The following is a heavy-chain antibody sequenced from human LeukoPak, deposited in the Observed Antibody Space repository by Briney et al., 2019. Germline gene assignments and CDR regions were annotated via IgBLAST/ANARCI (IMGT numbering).Heavy chain of an antibody. V-gene: IGHV3-30*02. J-gene: IGHJ4*02. CDR2: IRYDGSNK. CDR3: AKDRTVGYYDSSGYYYDTKYFDY. D-gene: IGHD3-22*01. CDR1: GFTFSSYG. Sequence: GGSLRLSCAASGFTFSSYGMPWVRQAPGKGLEWVAFIRYDGSNKYYADSVKGRFTISRDNSKNTLYLQMNSLRAEDTAVYYCAKDRTVGYYDSSGYYYDTKYFDYWGQGTLVTVSS.